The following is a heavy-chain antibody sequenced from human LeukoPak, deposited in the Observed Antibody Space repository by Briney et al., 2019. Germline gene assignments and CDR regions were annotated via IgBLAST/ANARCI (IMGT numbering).Heavy chain of an antibody. CDR2: IDPKNGNR. Sequence: ASVKVSCKASGYTFTSYAMHWVRQAPGQGLEWMAWIDPKNGNRGYAQNFQGRVTITTDTSISTAYMELSSLRSEDTVVYYCARSHTRKGFCGGGRCYPAVWWFDPWGQGTLVTVSS. J-gene: IGHJ5*02. CDR3: ARSHTRKGFCGGGRCYPAVWWFDP. CDR1: GYTFTSYA. V-gene: IGHV1-8*03. D-gene: IGHD2-15*01.